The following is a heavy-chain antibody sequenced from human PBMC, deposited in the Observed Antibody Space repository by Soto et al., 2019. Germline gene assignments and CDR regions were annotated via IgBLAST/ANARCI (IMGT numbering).Heavy chain of an antibody. CDR2: VSGSGGST. CDR3: AKDRGEVHFDY. Sequence: GGSLRLSCAASGFTFTSYAMTWVRQAPGKGLEWVSTVSGSGGSTYYADSVKGRFTISRDNSKNTVYLQVNSLRAEDTAVYYCAKDRGEVHFDYWGQGTLVTVSS. V-gene: IGHV3-23*01. CDR1: GFTFTSYA. J-gene: IGHJ4*02. D-gene: IGHD3-10*01.